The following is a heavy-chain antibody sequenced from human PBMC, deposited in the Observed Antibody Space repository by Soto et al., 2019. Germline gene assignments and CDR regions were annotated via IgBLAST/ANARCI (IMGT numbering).Heavy chain of an antibody. Sequence: SETLSLTCTVSGGSISSGDYYWSWIRQPPGKGLEWIGYIYYSGSTYYNPSLKSRVTISVDTSKNQFSLKLRSVTAADTAVYYCAISSGYADWFDPWGQGTLVTVSS. CDR1: GGSISSGDYY. D-gene: IGHD3-22*01. V-gene: IGHV4-31*03. CDR3: AISSGYADWFDP. J-gene: IGHJ5*02. CDR2: IYYSGST.